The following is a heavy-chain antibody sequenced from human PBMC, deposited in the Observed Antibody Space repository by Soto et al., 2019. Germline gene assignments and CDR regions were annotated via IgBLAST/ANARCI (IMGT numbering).Heavy chain of an antibody. CDR2: IYHSGST. Sequence: SETLSLTCAVSGGSISSGGYSWSWIRQPPGKGLEWIGYIYHSGSTYYNPSLKSRVTISVGRSKNQFSLKLSSVTAADTAVYYCARDNTYYYDSSGYSYFDYWGQGTLVPVSS. CDR3: ARDNTYYYDSSGYSYFDY. V-gene: IGHV4-30-2*01. J-gene: IGHJ4*02. D-gene: IGHD3-22*01. CDR1: GGSISSGGYS.